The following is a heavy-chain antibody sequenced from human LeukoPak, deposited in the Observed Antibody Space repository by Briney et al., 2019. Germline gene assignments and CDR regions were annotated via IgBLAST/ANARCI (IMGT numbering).Heavy chain of an antibody. CDR1: GGSFSGYY. D-gene: IGHD2-15*01. CDR3: AREMILLSPNWFDP. J-gene: IGHJ5*02. V-gene: IGHV4-34*01. CDR2: INHSGST. Sequence: SETLSLTCAVYGGSFSGYYWSWIRQPPGKGLEWIGEINHSGSTNYNPSLKSRVTISVDTSKNQFSLKLSSVTAADTAVYYCAREMILLSPNWFDPWGQGILVTVSS.